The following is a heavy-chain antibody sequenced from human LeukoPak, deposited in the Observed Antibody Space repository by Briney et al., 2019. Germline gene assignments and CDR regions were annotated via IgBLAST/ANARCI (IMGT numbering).Heavy chain of an antibody. Sequence: ASVKVSCKASGYTFTGYYMHWVRQAPGQGLEWMGWINPNSGGTNYAQKFQGRVTMTRDTSISTAYMELSRLRSDDTAVYYCARTSPARNDVSYYYYYMDVWGKGTTVTVSS. J-gene: IGHJ6*03. CDR2: INPNSGGT. CDR3: ARTSPARNDVSYYYYYMDV. V-gene: IGHV1-2*02. CDR1: GYTFTGYY. D-gene: IGHD1-1*01.